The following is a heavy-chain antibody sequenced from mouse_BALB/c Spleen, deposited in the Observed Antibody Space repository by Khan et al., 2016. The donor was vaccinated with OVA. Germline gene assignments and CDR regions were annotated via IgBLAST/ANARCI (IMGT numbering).Heavy chain of an antibody. CDR1: GYSITSGYA. J-gene: IGHJ4*01. CDR2: ISYSGST. V-gene: IGHV3-2*02. D-gene: IGHD1-1*01. Sequence: VQLQQSGPGLVKPSPSLSLTCTVTGYSITSGYACYWIRQFPGNKLECIDYISYSGSTSYNPSLRNRIAMTRETSKNQFVLQLNSVTTEDTATYYCGRKNYYGYAIDYWGQGTSVTVSS. CDR3: GRKNYYGYAIDY.